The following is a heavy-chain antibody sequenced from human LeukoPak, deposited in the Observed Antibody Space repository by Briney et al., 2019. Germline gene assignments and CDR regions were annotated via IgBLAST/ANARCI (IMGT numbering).Heavy chain of an antibody. Sequence: GGSLRLSCAASGFTFSSYEMNWVRQAPGKGLEWVSYISSSGSTIYSADSVKGRFTISRDNAKNSLYLQMHSLRAEDTAVYYCATPYGSVDYWGQGTLVTVSS. CDR1: GFTFSSYE. CDR2: ISSSGSTI. CDR3: ATPYGSVDY. J-gene: IGHJ4*02. V-gene: IGHV3-48*03. D-gene: IGHD3-10*01.